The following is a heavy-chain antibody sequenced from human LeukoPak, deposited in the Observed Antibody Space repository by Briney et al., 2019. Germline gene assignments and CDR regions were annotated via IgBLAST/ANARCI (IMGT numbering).Heavy chain of an antibody. D-gene: IGHD2-15*01. Sequence: GGSLRLSCTASGFTFGDHAMSWVRQAPGKGLEWVGFIRSKAYGGTTEYAASVKGRFTISRDDSKSIAYLQMNNLKTEDTAVYYCTREVVVAAPLDYWGQGTLVTVSS. CDR2: IRSKAYGGTT. CDR3: TREVVVAAPLDY. J-gene: IGHJ4*02. V-gene: IGHV3-49*04. CDR1: GFTFGDHA.